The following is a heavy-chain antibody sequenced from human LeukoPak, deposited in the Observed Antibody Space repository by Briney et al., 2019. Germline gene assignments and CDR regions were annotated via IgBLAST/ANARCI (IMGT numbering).Heavy chain of an antibody. CDR3: ARRTRTASWYGGSIDY. Sequence: TSETLSLTCNVSGDSISSYYWSWIRKPPGKGLEWIGYIYHTGSTNYNPSLEGRVTISVDMSKNQFSLNLRSVPAADTAIYYCARRTRTASWYGGSIDYWGHGTQVTVSS. D-gene: IGHD6-13*01. CDR1: GDSISSYY. V-gene: IGHV4-59*08. CDR2: IYHTGST. J-gene: IGHJ4*01.